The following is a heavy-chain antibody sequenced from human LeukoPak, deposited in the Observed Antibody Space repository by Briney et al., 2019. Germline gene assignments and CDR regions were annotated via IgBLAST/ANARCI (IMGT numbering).Heavy chain of an antibody. J-gene: IGHJ4*02. CDR3: ARDRGGAYFDY. V-gene: IGHV3-30-3*01. CDR2: ISYDGSNK. CDR1: GFTFSSYA. D-gene: IGHD1-26*01. Sequence: GGSLRLSCAASGFTFSSYAMPWVRQAPGKGREWVAVISYDGSNKYYADSVKGRFTISRDNYKNTLYLQMNSLRVEDTAVYYCARDRGGAYFDYWGQGTLVTVSS.